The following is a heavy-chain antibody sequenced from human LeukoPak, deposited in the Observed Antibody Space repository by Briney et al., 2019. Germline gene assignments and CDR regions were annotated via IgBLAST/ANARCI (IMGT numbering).Heavy chain of an antibody. Sequence: GGSLRLSCAASGFTFSSYGMHWVRRAPGKGLEWVAVIWYDGSNKYYADSVKGRFTISRDNSKNTLYLQMSSLRSEDTAVYYCAADYPLDAFDIWGQGTMVTVSS. V-gene: IGHV3-33*01. J-gene: IGHJ3*02. CDR3: AADYPLDAFDI. CDR1: GFTFSSYG. CDR2: IWYDGSNK.